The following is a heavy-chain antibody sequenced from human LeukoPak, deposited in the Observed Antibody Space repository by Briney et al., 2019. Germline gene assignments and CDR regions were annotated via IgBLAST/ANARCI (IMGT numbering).Heavy chain of an antibody. D-gene: IGHD2-8*02. CDR3: AKEYYVLLVYALGGSFDY. CDR1: GFTFSAYA. Sequence: GGSLRLSCEASGFTFSAYAMTWVRQAPGKGLEWVSTISGNGRSTYYGDSVKGRFTISRDNSKNTLSLQMNSLRAEDTAVYYCAKEYYVLLVYALGGSFDYWGRGTLVTVSS. CDR2: ISGNGRST. V-gene: IGHV3-23*01. J-gene: IGHJ4*02.